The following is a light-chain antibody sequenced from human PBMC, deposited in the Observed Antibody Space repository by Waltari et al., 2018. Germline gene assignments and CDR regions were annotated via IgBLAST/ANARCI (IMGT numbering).Light chain of an antibody. CDR3: QQYYTTPIT. V-gene: IGKV4-1*01. CDR1: QSLFYNSNNKDY. J-gene: IGKJ3*01. CDR2: WAS. Sequence: DTVMTQSPDSLAVSLGERATINCTSSQSLFYNSNNKDYLAWYQQKPRQPPKLLIYWASTRESGVPGRSTGSGSGTDFTHTIGSLQAEDVAVYYCQQYYTTPITFGPGTKVDLK.